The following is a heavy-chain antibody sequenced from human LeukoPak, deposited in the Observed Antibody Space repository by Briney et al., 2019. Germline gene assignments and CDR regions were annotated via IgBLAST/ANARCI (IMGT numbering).Heavy chain of an antibody. CDR1: GYTFTSYD. CDR3: ARHSSSWYDY. Sequence: ASVKVSCKASGYTFTSYDINWVRQATGQGLEWMGWMNSNSGNTGYAQKFQGRVTITRNTSISTAYMEQSSLRSEDTAVYYCARHSSSWYDYWGQGTLVTVSS. D-gene: IGHD6-13*01. CDR2: MNSNSGNT. V-gene: IGHV1-8*03. J-gene: IGHJ4*02.